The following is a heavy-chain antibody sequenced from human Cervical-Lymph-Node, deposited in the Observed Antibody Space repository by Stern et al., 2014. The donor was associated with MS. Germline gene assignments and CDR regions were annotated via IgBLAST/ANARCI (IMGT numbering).Heavy chain of an antibody. D-gene: IGHD1-20*01. CDR1: GGSFSGYY. CDR2: INHSGST. CDR3: ARSRITGKRSWFDP. V-gene: IGHV4-34*01. J-gene: IGHJ5*02. Sequence: QVQLQQWGAGLLKPSETLSLTCAVYGGSFSGYYWSWIRQPPGKGLEWIGEINHSGSTNYNPSLKSRVTISVDTSKNQFSLKLSSVTAADTAVYYCARSRITGKRSWFDPWGQGTLVTVSS.